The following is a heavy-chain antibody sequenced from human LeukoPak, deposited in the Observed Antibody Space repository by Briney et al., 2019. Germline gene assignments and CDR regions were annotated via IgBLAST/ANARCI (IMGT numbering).Heavy chain of an antibody. CDR2: IYHSGST. CDR3: ARLIDEAAAGN. CDR1: GYSISSGYY. V-gene: IGHV4-38-2*02. Sequence: NTSETLSLTCTVSGYSISSGYYWGWIRQPPGKGLEWIGSIYHSGSTYYNPSLKSRVTISVDTSKNQFSLKLSSVTAADTAVYYCARLIDEAAAGNWGQGTLVTVSS. D-gene: IGHD6-13*01. J-gene: IGHJ4*02.